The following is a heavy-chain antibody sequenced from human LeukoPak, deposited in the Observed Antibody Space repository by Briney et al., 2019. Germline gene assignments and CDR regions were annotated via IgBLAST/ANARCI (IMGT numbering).Heavy chain of an antibody. CDR3: ARDGRTGNDY. D-gene: IGHD7-27*01. CDR1: GYTFTGYY. V-gene: IGHV1-69*10. CDR2: IIPILGIA. Sequence: GASVKVSCKASGYTFTGYYMHWVRQAPGQGLEWMGWIIPILGIANYAQKFQGRVTITADKSTSTAYMELSSLRSEDTAVYYCARDGRTGNDYWGQGTLVTVSS. J-gene: IGHJ4*02.